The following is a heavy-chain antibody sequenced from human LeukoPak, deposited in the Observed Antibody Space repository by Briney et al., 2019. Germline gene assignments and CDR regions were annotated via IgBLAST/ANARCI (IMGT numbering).Heavy chain of an antibody. CDR2: IKQDGSEK. V-gene: IGHV3-7*01. J-gene: IGHJ3*02. CDR3: ARAQLLSDI. Sequence: GGSLRLSCAASGFTIRDYWMSWVRQAPGKGLEWVANIKQDGSEKYYVDSVKGRFTISRDNAKNSLYLQMNSLRAEDTAVYYCARAQLLSDIWGQGTMVTVSS. D-gene: IGHD3-10*01. CDR1: GFTIRDYW.